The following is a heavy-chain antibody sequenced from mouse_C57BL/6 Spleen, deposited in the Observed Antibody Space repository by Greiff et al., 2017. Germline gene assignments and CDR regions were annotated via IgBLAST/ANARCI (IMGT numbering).Heavy chain of an antibody. D-gene: IGHD1-3*01. CDR1: GYTFTDYY. Sequence: DVQLQESGPVLVKPGASVKMSCKASGYTFTDYYMNWVKQSHGKSLEWIGVINPYNGGTSYNQKFKGKATLTVDKSSSTAYMELNSLTSEDSAVYYCARGSGPFDYWGQGTTLTVSS. J-gene: IGHJ2*01. V-gene: IGHV1-19*01. CDR2: INPYNGGT. CDR3: ARGSGPFDY.